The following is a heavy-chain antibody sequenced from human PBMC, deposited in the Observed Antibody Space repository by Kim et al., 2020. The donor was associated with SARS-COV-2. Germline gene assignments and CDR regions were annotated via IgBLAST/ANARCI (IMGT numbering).Heavy chain of an antibody. CDR1: GGSFSGYY. CDR2: INHSGST. J-gene: IGHJ5*02. D-gene: IGHD3-10*01. CDR3: AKNSMVRGVMASRGWFDP. Sequence: SETLSLTCAVYGGSFSGYYWSWIRQPPGKGLEWIGEINHSGSTNYNPSLKSRVTISVDTSKNQFSLKLSSVTAADTAAYYCAKNSMVRGVMASRGWFDPWGQGTLVTVSS. V-gene: IGHV4-34*01.